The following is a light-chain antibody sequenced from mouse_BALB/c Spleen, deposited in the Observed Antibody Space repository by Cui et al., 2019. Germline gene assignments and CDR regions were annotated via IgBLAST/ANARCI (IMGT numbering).Light chain of an antibody. CDR2: STS. V-gene: IGKV4-80*01. CDR3: HQWSSYPWT. J-gene: IGKJ1*01. CDR1: SSVSY. Sequence: QIVLTHSPAIMSASLGEELTLTCSASSSVSYMHWYQQKSGTSPKLMIYSTSNLASGVPSRFSGSGSGTFYSLTISSVEAEDAADYYCHQWSSYPWTFGGGTKLEIK.